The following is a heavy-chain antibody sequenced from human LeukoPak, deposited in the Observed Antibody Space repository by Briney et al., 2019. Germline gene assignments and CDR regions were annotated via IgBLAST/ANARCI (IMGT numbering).Heavy chain of an antibody. CDR1: GGSFSGYY. J-gene: IGHJ4*02. CDR2: INHSGST. Sequence: SETLSLTCAVYGGSFSGYYWSWIRQPPGKGLEWIGEINHSGSTNYNPSLKSRVTISVDTSKNQFSLKLSSVTAADTAVYCCARHAVFRGYYPGWGQGTLVTVSS. CDR3: ARHAVFRGYYPG. D-gene: IGHD3-22*01. V-gene: IGHV4-34*01.